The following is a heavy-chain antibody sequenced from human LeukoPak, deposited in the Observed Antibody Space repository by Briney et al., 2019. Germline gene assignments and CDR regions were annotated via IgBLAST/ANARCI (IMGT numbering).Heavy chain of an antibody. CDR2: IYYSGST. Sequence: SETLSLTCTVSGGSISSYYWSWIRQPPGKGLEWVGYIYYSGSTNYNPSLKSRVTISVDTSKNQFSLKVRSVTAADTAVYYCARARGDIAAAGSSDTGWFDPWGQGTLVTVSS. CDR1: GGSISSYY. D-gene: IGHD6-13*01. CDR3: ARARGDIAAAGSSDTGWFDP. V-gene: IGHV4-59*01. J-gene: IGHJ5*02.